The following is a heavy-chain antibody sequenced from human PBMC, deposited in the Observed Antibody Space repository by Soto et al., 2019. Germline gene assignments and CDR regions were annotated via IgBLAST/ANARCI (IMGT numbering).Heavy chain of an antibody. J-gene: IGHJ6*02. Sequence: QVQLVQSGAEVKKPGSSVKVSCKASGGTFSSYAISWVRQAPGQGLEWMGGIIPIFGTANYAQKFQGRVTITADESTSTAYMELSSLRSEDTAVYYCARASSGSYSDYYYYYGMDVWGQGTTVTVSS. D-gene: IGHD1-26*01. V-gene: IGHV1-69*01. CDR1: GGTFSSYA. CDR2: IIPIFGTA. CDR3: ARASSGSYSDYYYYYGMDV.